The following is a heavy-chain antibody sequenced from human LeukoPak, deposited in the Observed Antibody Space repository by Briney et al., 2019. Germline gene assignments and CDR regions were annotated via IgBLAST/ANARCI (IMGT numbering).Heavy chain of an antibody. V-gene: IGHV3-64D*06. CDR1: GFTFSSNP. Sequence: GGSLRLSCAAAGFTFSSNPMSWVRQAPGKGLEYVSAISSNGGSTYYADSVKGRFTISRDNSKNTLYLQMSSLRAEDTAVYYCVTPPPETYSGSYSPMDYWGQGTLVTVSS. D-gene: IGHD1-26*01. CDR3: VTPPPETYSGSYSPMDY. J-gene: IGHJ4*02. CDR2: ISSNGGST.